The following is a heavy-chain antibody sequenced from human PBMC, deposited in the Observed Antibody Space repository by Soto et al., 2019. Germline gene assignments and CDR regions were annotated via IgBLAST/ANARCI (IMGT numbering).Heavy chain of an antibody. CDR3: ARWRPRPVIVVPAAKVPYYYYGMDV. CDR1: GGSFSGYY. J-gene: IGHJ6*02. D-gene: IGHD2-2*01. V-gene: IGHV4-34*01. CDR2: INHSGST. Sequence: SETLSLTCAVYGGSFSGYYWSWIRQPPGKGLEWIGEINHSGSTNYNPSLKSRVTISVDTSKNQFSLKLSSVTAADTAVYYCARWRPRPVIVVPAAKVPYYYYGMDVWGQGTTVTVSS.